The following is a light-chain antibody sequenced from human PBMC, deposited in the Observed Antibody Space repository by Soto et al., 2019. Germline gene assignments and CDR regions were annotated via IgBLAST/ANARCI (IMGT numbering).Light chain of an antibody. J-gene: IGLJ1*01. Sequence: QSALTQPTSVSGSPGQSITISCTGNHNDIGTYDYVSWYQQHPGRAPRLLIHGVTTRPSGISGRFPASKSGLTASLTISGLQPEDEADYYCSSFTSNRIYVFGPGTKVTV. CDR1: HNDIGTYDY. CDR3: SSFTSNRIYV. CDR2: GVT. V-gene: IGLV2-14*03.